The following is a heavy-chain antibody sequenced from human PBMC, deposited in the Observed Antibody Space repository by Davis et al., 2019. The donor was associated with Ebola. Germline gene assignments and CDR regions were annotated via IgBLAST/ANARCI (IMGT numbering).Heavy chain of an antibody. CDR3: AKDHAVAYDY. J-gene: IGHJ4*02. D-gene: IGHD4-23*01. Sequence: GESLKISCAASGFTFSSYAMSWVRQAPGKGLEWVSAISGSGGSTYYADSVKGRFTISRDNSKNTLYLQMNSLRAEDTAVYYCAKDHAVAYDYWGQGTLVTVSS. CDR2: ISGSGGST. CDR1: GFTFSSYA. V-gene: IGHV3-23*01.